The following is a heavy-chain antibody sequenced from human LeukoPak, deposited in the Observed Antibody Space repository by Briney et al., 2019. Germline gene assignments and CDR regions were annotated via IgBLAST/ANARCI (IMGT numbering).Heavy chain of an antibody. J-gene: IGHJ4*02. V-gene: IGHV3-9*01. CDR3: AKDMGDGYNTGSLDY. Sequence: PGRSLRLSCAASGFTFDDYAMHWVRQAPGKGLELVSGISWNSGSIGYADSVKGRFTISRDNAKNSLYLQMNSLRAEDTALYYCAKDMGDGYNTGSLDYWGQGTLVTVSS. CDR2: ISWNSGSI. D-gene: IGHD5-24*01. CDR1: GFTFDDYA.